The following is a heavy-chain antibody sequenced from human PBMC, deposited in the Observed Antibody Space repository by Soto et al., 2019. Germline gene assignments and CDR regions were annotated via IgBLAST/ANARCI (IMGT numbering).Heavy chain of an antibody. V-gene: IGHV3-21*01. CDR2: ISSSSSYI. Sequence: EVQLVESGGGLVKPGGSLRLSCAASGFTFSSHSMNWVRQAPGKGLEWVSSISSSSSYIYYADSVKGRFTISRGNAKNLVYLQMNSLRAEDTAVYYCARLDRGSLDYWGRGTLVTVSS. D-gene: IGHD6-25*01. CDR3: ARLDRGSLDY. J-gene: IGHJ4*02. CDR1: GFTFSSHS.